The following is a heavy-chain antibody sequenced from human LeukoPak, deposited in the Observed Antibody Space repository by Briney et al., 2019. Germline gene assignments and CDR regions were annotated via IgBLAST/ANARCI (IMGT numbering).Heavy chain of an antibody. CDR2: IIPRLDIA. D-gene: IGHD3-9*01. CDR3: AREWYDILTGSQGFQLDY. Sequence: GSSVKVSCKASGGTFSSYAISWVRQAPGQGLEWMGRIIPRLDIANSAQSFQGRVTITADKSTSTAYMELSSLRSDDTAVYYCAREWYDILTGSQGFQLDYWGQGSLVTVSS. CDR1: GGTFSSYA. J-gene: IGHJ4*02. V-gene: IGHV1-69*04.